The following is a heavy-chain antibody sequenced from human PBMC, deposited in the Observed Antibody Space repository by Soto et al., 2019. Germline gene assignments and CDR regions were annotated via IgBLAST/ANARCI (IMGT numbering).Heavy chain of an antibody. V-gene: IGHV1-18*01. CDR3: ARSGYYCSGGSCYGNWFDP. J-gene: IGHJ5*02. CDR1: GYTFTSYG. CDR2: ISAYNGNT. Sequence: ASVKVSCKASGYTFTSYGISWVRQAPGQGLEWMGWISAYNGNTNYAQKLQGRVTMTTDTSTSTAYMELRGLRSDDTAVYYCARSGYYCSGGSCYGNWFDPWGQGTLVTVSS. D-gene: IGHD2-15*01.